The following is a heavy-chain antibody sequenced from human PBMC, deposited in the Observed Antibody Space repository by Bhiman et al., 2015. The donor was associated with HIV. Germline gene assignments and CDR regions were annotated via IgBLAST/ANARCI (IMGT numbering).Heavy chain of an antibody. D-gene: IGHD3-16*01. J-gene: IGHJ3*02. V-gene: IGHV3-7*05. CDR3: AREFWGTSSPFDI. Sequence: EVQLVESGGGLVQPGGSLRLSCAASGFTFSDYWMSWVRQAPGKGLEWVANIKQDGSEKYYVDSVKGRFTISRDNAQNSLYLQMNSLRVEDTAVYYCAREFWGTSSPFDIWGQGTMVTVSS. CDR1: GFTFSDYW. CDR2: IKQDGSEK.